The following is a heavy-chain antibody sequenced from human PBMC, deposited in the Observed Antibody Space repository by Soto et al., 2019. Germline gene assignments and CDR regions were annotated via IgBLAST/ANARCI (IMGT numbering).Heavy chain of an antibody. CDR3: ASVSRPYCSGGSCYSHY. CDR2: ISAYNGNT. V-gene: IGHV1-18*01. J-gene: IGHJ4*02. D-gene: IGHD2-15*01. CDR1: GYTFTSYA. Sequence: ASMKVSCKASGYTFTSYAISWVRQAPGQGLEWMGWISAYNGNTNYAQKLQGRVTMTTDTSTSTAYMELRSLRSDDTAVYYCASVSRPYCSGGSCYSHYWGQGTLVTVSS.